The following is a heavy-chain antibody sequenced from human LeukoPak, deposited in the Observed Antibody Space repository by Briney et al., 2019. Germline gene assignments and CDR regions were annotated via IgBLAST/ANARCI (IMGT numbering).Heavy chain of an antibody. CDR1: GGSISSSGYY. V-gene: IGHV4-39*07. CDR2: IYYSGST. Sequence: PSETLSLTCTVSGGSISSSGYYWGWIRQPPGKGLEWIGSIYYSGSTYYNPSLKSRVTISVDTSKNQFSLKLSSVTAADTAVYYCARSVLMVYATFDYWGQGTLVTVSS. J-gene: IGHJ4*02. D-gene: IGHD2-8*01. CDR3: ARSVLMVYATFDY.